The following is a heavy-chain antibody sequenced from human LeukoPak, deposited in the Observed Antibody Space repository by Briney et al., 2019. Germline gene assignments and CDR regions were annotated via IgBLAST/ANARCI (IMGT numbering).Heavy chain of an antibody. J-gene: IGHJ4*02. V-gene: IGHV5-51*01. CDR2: IFPGDSKT. Sequence: GESLKISCMTSGYSFTYYWVGWVRQMPGRGLEWLGVIFPGDSKTRYSPSFEGQVTVSADRPSSTAYLQFCSLQASDTAMYYCARLWFGELAGIDYWGQGTLVTVSS. CDR3: ARLWFGELAGIDY. CDR1: GYSFTYYW. D-gene: IGHD3-10*01.